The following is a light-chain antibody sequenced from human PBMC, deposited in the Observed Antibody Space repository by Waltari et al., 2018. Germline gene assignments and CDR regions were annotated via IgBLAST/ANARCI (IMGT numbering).Light chain of an antibody. CDR2: HAA. CDR1: PSVYAF. CDR3: QQRANWPPLT. V-gene: IGKV3-11*01. Sequence: IVLTQPTATLSLSPGERATLSCRASPSVYAFTAWYQQKPGQPPRLLIYHAANRAACIPARFSGSGSSTDFTLTISGLLPDDSAVYYCQQRANWPPLTFGGGTKVEI. J-gene: IGKJ4*01.